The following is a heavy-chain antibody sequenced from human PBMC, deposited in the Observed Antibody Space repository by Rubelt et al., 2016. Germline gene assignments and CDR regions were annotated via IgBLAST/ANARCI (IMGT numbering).Heavy chain of an antibody. D-gene: IGHD3-3*01. CDR2: ISESGGGT. Sequence: GLEWISTISESGGGTYYADSVKGRFTISRDNSKNTLYLRMNSLRAEDTAVYYCARVFDYNFWSGYYYWGQGTLVTVSS. V-gene: IGHV3-23*01. J-gene: IGHJ4*02. CDR3: ARVFDYNFWSGYYY.